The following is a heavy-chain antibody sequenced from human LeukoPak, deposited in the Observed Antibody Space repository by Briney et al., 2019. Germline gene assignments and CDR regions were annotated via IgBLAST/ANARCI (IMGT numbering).Heavy chain of an antibody. CDR2: ISYDGRYQ. J-gene: IGHJ4*02. V-gene: IGHV3-30*04. Sequence: PGGSLRLSCAASGFTFNRYRLHWVRQAPGKGLEWVAVISYDGRYQFYADSVKGRFTVSRDNSKNTLSLQMNSLRAEDTAVYHCARVPPEDFWSGPTPPYYFDYWGQGTLVTVSS. CDR3: ARVPPEDFWSGPTPPYYFDY. CDR1: GFTFNRYR. D-gene: IGHD3-3*01.